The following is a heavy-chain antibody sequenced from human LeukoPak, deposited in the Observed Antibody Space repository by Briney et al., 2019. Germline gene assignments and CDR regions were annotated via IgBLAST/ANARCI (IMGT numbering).Heavy chain of an antibody. CDR3: ATEGVAGIFDF. Sequence: RQAPGKGLEWIGYIHYSGSTNHNSSLKSRVTISVDTSKNQYSLKLISVTEPDTALYFSATEGVAGIFDFWGQGTLVTVSS. J-gene: IGHJ4*02. D-gene: IGHD6-19*01. CDR2: IHYSGST. V-gene: IGHV4-61*06.